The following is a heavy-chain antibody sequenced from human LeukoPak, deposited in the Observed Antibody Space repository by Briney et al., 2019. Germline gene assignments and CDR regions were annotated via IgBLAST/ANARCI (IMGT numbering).Heavy chain of an antibody. D-gene: IGHD3-22*01. Sequence: GGSLRLSCAASGFTFSSYGMHWVRQAPGKGLEWVAVISYDGSNKYYADSVKGRFTISRDNSKNTLYLHMNSLIPEDTAFYYCAKDRFYHDSNGYSNWGQGTLVTVSS. CDR1: GFTFSSYG. J-gene: IGHJ4*02. V-gene: IGHV3-30*18. CDR2: ISYDGSNK. CDR3: AKDRFYHDSNGYSN.